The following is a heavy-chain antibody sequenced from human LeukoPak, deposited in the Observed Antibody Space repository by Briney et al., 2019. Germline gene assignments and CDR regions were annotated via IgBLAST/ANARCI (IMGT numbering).Heavy chain of an antibody. CDR3: ARPRYCSGGSCYLAFDI. J-gene: IGHJ3*02. V-gene: IGHV1-69*13. D-gene: IGHD2-15*01. CDR1: GGTFSSYA. Sequence: ASVKVSCKASGGTFSSYAISWVRQASGQGLEWMGGIIPIFGTANYAQKFQGRVTITADESTSTAYMELSSLRSEDTAVYYCARPRYCSGGSCYLAFDIWGQGTMVTVSS. CDR2: IIPIFGTA.